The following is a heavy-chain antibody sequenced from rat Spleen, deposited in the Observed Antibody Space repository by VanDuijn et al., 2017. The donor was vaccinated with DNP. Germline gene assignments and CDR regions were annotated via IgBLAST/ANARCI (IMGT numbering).Heavy chain of an antibody. J-gene: IGHJ3*01. CDR2: INKDSSTM. V-gene: IGHV4-2*01. CDR1: GFNSYDLW. Sequence: EVLLVESGGGLVKHGRSLKLPCAASGFNSYDLWMGWVRQAPGKGLEWIGEINKDSSTMNYTPSLKYKFTISRDNAQNTLYLQMSKLGSEDTAIYYYRDWFANWGQGTLVTVSS. CDR3: RDWFAN.